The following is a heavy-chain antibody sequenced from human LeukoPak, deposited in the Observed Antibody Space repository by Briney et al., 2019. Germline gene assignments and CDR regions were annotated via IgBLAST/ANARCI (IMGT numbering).Heavy chain of an antibody. J-gene: IGHJ4*02. D-gene: IGHD6-6*01. CDR2: IYYSGNT. CDR1: GGSISSGDYY. Sequence: PSQTLSLTCSVSGGSISSGDYYWSWIRQPPGKGLEWIGYIYYSGNTYYNPSLKSRVTISVDTSKNQFSLKLSSVTAADTAVYYCTRDSRVIADRPVLDYWGQGTLVTVSS. V-gene: IGHV4-30-4*01. CDR3: TRDSRVIADRPVLDY.